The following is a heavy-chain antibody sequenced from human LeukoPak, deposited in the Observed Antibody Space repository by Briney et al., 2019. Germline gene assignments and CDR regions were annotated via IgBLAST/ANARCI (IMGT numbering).Heavy chain of an antibody. D-gene: IGHD3-3*01. J-gene: IGHJ6*02. Sequence: ASVKVSCKASGYTFTSYDIHWVRQATGQGLEWMGWMNPNSGNTGYAQKFQGRVTMTRNTSISTAYMELSSLRSEDTAVYYCARGLYYDFWSGYPVHYGMDVWGQGTTVTVSS. V-gene: IGHV1-8*01. CDR3: ARGLYYDFWSGYPVHYGMDV. CDR2: MNPNSGNT. CDR1: GYTFTSYD.